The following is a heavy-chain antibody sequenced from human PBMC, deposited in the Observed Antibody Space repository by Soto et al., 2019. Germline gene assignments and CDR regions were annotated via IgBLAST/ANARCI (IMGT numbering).Heavy chain of an antibody. V-gene: IGHV4-59*08. CDR3: ARVSVYSGRIHLFDY. Sequence: SETLSLTCAVYGGSFSGYYWSWIRQPPGKGLEWIGYIYYSGSTNYNPSLKSRVTISVDTSKNQFSLKLSSVTAADTAVYYCARVSVYSGRIHLFDYWGQGTLVTVSS. CDR2: IYYSGST. D-gene: IGHD5-12*01. CDR1: GGSFSGYY. J-gene: IGHJ4*02.